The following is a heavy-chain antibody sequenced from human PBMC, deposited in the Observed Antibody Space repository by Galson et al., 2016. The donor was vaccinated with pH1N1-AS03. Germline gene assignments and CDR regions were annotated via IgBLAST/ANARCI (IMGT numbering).Heavy chain of an antibody. V-gene: IGHV2-5*01. D-gene: IGHD6-13*01. Sequence: PALVKPPQTLTLTCTFSGFSLSTTSVGVGWIRQPPGKALEWLALIYWNDAKRYSPSLKSRLTITKDTSRNQVVLTMTNVDPVDTATYYCTHAGTWYNSSWTCFDYWGQGTPVTVSS. CDR1: GFSLSTTSVG. CDR3: THAGTWYNSSWTCFDY. CDR2: IYWNDAK. J-gene: IGHJ4*02.